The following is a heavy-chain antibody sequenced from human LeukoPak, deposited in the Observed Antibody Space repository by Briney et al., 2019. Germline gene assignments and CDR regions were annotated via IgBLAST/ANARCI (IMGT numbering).Heavy chain of an antibody. V-gene: IGHV3-23*01. J-gene: IGHJ4*02. CDR1: GFTFSSCA. CDR2: ISGSGGIT. Sequence: SGGSLRLSCATSGFTFSSCAMNWVRQAPGKGLEWVSGISGSGGITHYADSVRGRFTISRDNSKNTLYLQMNSLRAEDTAVYYCARRSGIAVAGAFDYWGQGTLVTVSS. D-gene: IGHD6-19*01. CDR3: ARRSGIAVAGAFDY.